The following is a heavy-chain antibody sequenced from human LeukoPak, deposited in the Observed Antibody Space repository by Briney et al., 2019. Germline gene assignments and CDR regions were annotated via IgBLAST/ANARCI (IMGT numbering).Heavy chain of an antibody. V-gene: IGHV3-21*01. Sequence: PGGSRRLSCAASGFTFSSYEMNWVRQAPGKVLEWVSSISSSSSYIYYADSVKGRFTISRDNAKNSLYLQMNSLRAEVTAVYYCARGSSYCGGDCFDYWGQGTLVTVSS. J-gene: IGHJ4*02. D-gene: IGHD2-21*01. CDR3: ARGSSYCGGDCFDY. CDR2: ISSSSSYI. CDR1: GFTFSSYE.